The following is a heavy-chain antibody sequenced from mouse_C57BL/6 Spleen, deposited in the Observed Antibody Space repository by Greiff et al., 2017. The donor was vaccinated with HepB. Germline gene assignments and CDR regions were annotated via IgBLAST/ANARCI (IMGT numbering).Heavy chain of an antibody. Sequence: QVQLKESGAELVRPGASVTLSCKASGYTFTDYEMHWVKQTPVHGLEWIGAIDPETGGTAYNQKFKGKAILTADKSSSTAYMELRSLTSEDSAVYYCTKPYYSNYVGFAYWGQGTLVTVSA. CDR3: TKPYYSNYVGFAY. CDR1: GYTFTDYE. J-gene: IGHJ3*01. D-gene: IGHD2-5*01. CDR2: IDPETGGT. V-gene: IGHV1-15*01.